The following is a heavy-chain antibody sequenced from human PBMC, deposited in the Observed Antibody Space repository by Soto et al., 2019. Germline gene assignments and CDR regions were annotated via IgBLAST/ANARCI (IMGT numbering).Heavy chain of an antibody. CDR1: EGNIGNSSDY. D-gene: IGHD3-10*01. Sequence: SLTQSVPSTVAEGNIGNSSDYWGRIKQHPRKGLDWIGSIYYNGYTYYNPSLKSRVTISVDTSKNQFSLKLNSVTAADMSVYYCARRKYGHGFDPWGQGILVTVSS. CDR3: ARRKYGHGFDP. V-gene: IGHV4-39*01. CDR2: IYYNGYT. J-gene: IGHJ5*02.